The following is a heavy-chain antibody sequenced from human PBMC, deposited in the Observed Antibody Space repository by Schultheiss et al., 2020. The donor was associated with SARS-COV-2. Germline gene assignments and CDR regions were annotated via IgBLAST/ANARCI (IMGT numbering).Heavy chain of an antibody. CDR3: ALSATISY. V-gene: IGHV3-64*01. D-gene: IGHD2/OR15-2a*01. CDR2: ISSNGGST. J-gene: IGHJ4*02. Sequence: GGSLRLSCVASGFRLSNHGMTWVRQAPGKGLEYVSAISSNGGSTYYANSVKGRFTTSRDNAKNSLYLQMNSLRAEDTAVYYCALSATISYWGQGTLVTVSS. CDR1: GFRLSNHG.